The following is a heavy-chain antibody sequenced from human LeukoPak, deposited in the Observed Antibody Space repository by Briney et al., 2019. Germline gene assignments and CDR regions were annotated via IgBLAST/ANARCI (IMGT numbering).Heavy chain of an antibody. Sequence: GGSLRLSCAASGFTFSSYSMNWVRQAPGKGLEWVSSISSSSSYIYYADSVKGRFTISRDNAKNSLYLHMNSLRAEDTAVYYCARAQPFPCSSSSCYSGNDYWGQGTLVTVSS. CDR2: ISSSSSYI. D-gene: IGHD2-2*02. V-gene: IGHV3-21*01. CDR1: GFTFSSYS. CDR3: ARAQPFPCSSSSCYSGNDY. J-gene: IGHJ4*02.